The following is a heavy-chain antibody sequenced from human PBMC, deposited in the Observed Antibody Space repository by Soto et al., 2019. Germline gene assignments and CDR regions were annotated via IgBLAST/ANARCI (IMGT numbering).Heavy chain of an antibody. D-gene: IGHD6-6*01. CDR1: SASLSISTYY. Sequence: SETLSLTCSVSSASLSISTYYWSWIRQPPGRGPEWIGSIYYSGNTYYKPSLKSRVSISIDTSRNQFSLKLTSVTAADTGVYYCASSSPFHYWGPGILVT. CDR3: ASSSPFHY. CDR2: IYYSGNT. V-gene: IGHV4-39*01. J-gene: IGHJ4*02.